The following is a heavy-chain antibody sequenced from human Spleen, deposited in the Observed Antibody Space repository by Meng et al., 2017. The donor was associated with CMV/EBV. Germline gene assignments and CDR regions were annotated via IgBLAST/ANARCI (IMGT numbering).Heavy chain of an antibody. CDR1: GYTFTGYY. D-gene: IGHD5-18*01. Sequence: ASVKVSCKASGYTFTGYYMHWVRQAPGQGLEWMGWINPNSGGTNYAQKFQGRVTMTRDTSISTAYMELSRLRSDGTAVYYCAREVDTAMVTYYYGMDVWGQGTTVTVSS. J-gene: IGHJ6*02. CDR2: INPNSGGT. V-gene: IGHV1-2*02. CDR3: AREVDTAMVTYYYGMDV.